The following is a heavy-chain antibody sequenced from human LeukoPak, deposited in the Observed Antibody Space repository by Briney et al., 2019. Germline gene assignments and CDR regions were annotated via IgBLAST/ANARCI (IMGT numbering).Heavy chain of an antibody. D-gene: IGHD3-10*01. J-gene: IGHJ6*02. Sequence: GASVKVSCKASGYTFTGYYMHWVRQAPGQGLEWMVWINPNSGGTNYAQKFQGRVTMTRDTSISTAYMELSRLRSDDTAVYYCARNYYGSGSFLHPNYYYYGMDVWGQGTTVTVSS. V-gene: IGHV1-2*02. CDR3: ARNYYGSGSFLHPNYYYYGMDV. CDR1: GYTFTGYY. CDR2: INPNSGGT.